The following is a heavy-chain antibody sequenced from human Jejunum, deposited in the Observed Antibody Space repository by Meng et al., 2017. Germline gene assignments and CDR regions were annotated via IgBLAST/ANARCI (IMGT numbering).Heavy chain of an antibody. D-gene: IGHD5-24*01. Sequence: QPQLQEYGSGLVKPSHTLSPTCAVSGGSISRGGYSWSWIRRPPGKGLEWIGYIYSSGSTYYNPSLKSRVSISLDRSNNQFSLRVTSVTAADTAVYYCARRRDGYNYYFDYWGQGTLVTVSS. CDR3: ARRRDGYNYYFDY. V-gene: IGHV4-30-2*01. CDR1: GGSISRGGYS. J-gene: IGHJ4*02. CDR2: IYSSGST.